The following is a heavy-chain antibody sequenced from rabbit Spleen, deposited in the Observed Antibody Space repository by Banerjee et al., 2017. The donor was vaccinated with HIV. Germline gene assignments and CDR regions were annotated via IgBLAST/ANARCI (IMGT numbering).Heavy chain of an antibody. CDR2: IYNGDGST. Sequence: QEQLEESGGGLVKPEGSLTLTCKASGFDLSSYYYMCWVRQAPGKGLEWIACIYNGDGSTYYASWVNGRFTISKTSSTTVTLQMTSLTAADTATYFCARETDDYGYAPHYFNLWGPGTLVTVS. V-gene: IGHV1S45*01. CDR3: ARETDDYGYAPHYFNL. D-gene: IGHD6-1*01. CDR1: GFDLSSYYY. J-gene: IGHJ4*01.